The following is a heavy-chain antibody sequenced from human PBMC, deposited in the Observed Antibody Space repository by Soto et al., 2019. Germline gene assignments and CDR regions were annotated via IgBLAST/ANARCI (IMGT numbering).Heavy chain of an antibody. CDR1: GFTFSSYA. CDR2: ISGSGGST. J-gene: IGHJ4*02. V-gene: IGHV3-23*01. D-gene: IGHD3-16*02. CDR3: AKDHMITFGGVIAPEFDY. Sequence: GGSLRLSCAASGFTFSSYAMSWVRQAPGKGLEWVSAISGSGGSTYYADSVKGRFTISRDNSKNTLYLQMNSLRAEDTAVYYCAKDHMITFGGVIAPEFDYWGQGTLVTVSS.